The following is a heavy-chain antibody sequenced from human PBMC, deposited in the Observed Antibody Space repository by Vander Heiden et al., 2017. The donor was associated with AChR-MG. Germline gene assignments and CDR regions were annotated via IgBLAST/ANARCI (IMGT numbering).Heavy chain of an antibody. CDR2: IYYSGST. CDR3: ASLMVYAPNFIDY. D-gene: IGHD2-8*01. V-gene: IGHV4-39*01. CDR1: GGSISSSRYY. Sequence: QLQLQESGPGLVKPSETLSLTCTVSGGSISSSRYYWGWIRQPPGKGLEWIGSIYYSGSTYYNPSLKSRVTISVDTSKNQFSLKLSSVTAADTAVYYCASLMVYAPNFIDYWGQGTLVTVSS. J-gene: IGHJ4*02.